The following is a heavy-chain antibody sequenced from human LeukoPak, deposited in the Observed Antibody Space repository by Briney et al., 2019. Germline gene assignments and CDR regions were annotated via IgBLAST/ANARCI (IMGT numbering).Heavy chain of an antibody. Sequence: GGSLRLSCAASGFTFSSYAMSWVRQAPGKGLEWVSSISGSGDITYFADSVKGRFTISRDNSKNTLYLQMNSLRAEDTAVYYCAKRLYANYFDYWGQGTLVTVSS. CDR1: GFTFSSYA. D-gene: IGHD2/OR15-2a*01. J-gene: IGHJ4*02. CDR2: ISGSGDIT. CDR3: AKRLYANYFDY. V-gene: IGHV3-23*01.